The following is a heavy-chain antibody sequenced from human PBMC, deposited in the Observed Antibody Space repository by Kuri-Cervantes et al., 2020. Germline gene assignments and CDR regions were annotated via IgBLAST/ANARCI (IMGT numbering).Heavy chain of an antibody. V-gene: IGHV1-46*01. D-gene: IGHD3-10*01. CDR3: ARGRITMVQDQYWFDP. CDR2: INPSGGSP. J-gene: IGHJ5*02. CDR1: GYTFTSYY. Sequence: ASVKVSCKASGYTFTSYYMHWVRQAPGQGLEWMGIINPSGGSPSYAHKFQGRVTMTRDTSTSAVYMELSSLRSEDTAVYYCARGRITMVQDQYWFDPWGQGTLVTVSS.